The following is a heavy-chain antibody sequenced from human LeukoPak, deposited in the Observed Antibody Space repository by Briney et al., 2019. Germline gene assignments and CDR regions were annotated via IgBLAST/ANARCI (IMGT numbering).Heavy chain of an antibody. D-gene: IGHD3-9*01. V-gene: IGHV1-2*02. J-gene: IGHJ3*02. CDR2: INPDSGGS. CDR1: GYTFTGYY. CDR3: ARDREGYYDILTGDYGVGAFDI. Sequence: GASVKVSCMASGYTFTGYYMHWVRQAPGQGLEWMGRINPDSGGSHTAQTFRGGVTMTRDTSISTSYMEVSRLRSDDTGMYYCARDREGYYDILTGDYGVGAFDIWGQGTMVTVSS.